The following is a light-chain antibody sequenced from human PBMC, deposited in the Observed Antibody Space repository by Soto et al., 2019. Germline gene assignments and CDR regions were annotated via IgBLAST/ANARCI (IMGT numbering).Light chain of an antibody. CDR3: QSYDTSLSGGSV. J-gene: IGLJ1*01. CDR1: SSNIGAGFD. CDR2: GNN. V-gene: IGLV1-40*01. Sequence: QSALTQSPSVSGAPGQRVSISCTGTSSNIGAGFDVHWYQQLPATAPNLLIYGNNNRPSGVPDRFSGSKSGTSASLAITGLQAEDEADYYCQSYDTSLSGGSVFGTGTKLTVL.